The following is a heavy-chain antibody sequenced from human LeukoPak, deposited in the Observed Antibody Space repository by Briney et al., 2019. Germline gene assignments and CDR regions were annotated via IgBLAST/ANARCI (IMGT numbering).Heavy chain of an antibody. CDR2: IYTSGST. V-gene: IGHV4-61*02. J-gene: IGHJ4*02. Sequence: SETLSLTCTVSGGSISSGTYYWSWIRQPAGKGLEWIGRIYTSGSTNYNPSLKSRVTISVDTSKNQFSLKLSSVTAADTAVYYCARDGSTQFDYWGQGTLVTVSS. CDR1: GGSISSGTYY. D-gene: IGHD1-1*01. CDR3: ARDGSTQFDY.